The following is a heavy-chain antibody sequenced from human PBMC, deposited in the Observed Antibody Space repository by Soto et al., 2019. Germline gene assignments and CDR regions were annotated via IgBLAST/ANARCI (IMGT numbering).Heavy chain of an antibody. J-gene: IGHJ5*02. V-gene: IGHV1-24*01. CDR3: ATLVSCSGGSCYRGGRFDP. CDR1: GYTLTELS. D-gene: IGHD2-15*01. CDR2: FDPEDGET. Sequence: QVQLVQSGAEVKKPGASVKVSCKVSGYTLTELSMHWVRQAPGKGLEWMGGFDPEDGETIYAQKFQGRVTMTEDTSTDTAYMELSSLRSEDTAVYYCATLVSCSGGSCYRGGRFDPWGQGTLVTVSS.